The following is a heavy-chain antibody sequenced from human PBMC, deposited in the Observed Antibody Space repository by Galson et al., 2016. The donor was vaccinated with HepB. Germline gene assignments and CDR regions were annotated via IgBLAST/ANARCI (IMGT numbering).Heavy chain of an antibody. Sequence: TLSLTCTVSGGSISSADYYWSWIRQPPGKGLEWIGYIYDIGGTYYNPSLKSRVSISKHTSRNQFSLKLGSVTAADTAVYYCARGRYCSGVTCYSSSAFRYFDLWGRGTLVTVSS. CDR3: ARGRYCSGVTCYSSSAFRYFDL. V-gene: IGHV4-30-4*01. CDR2: IYDIGGT. J-gene: IGHJ2*01. CDR1: GGSISSADYY. D-gene: IGHD2-15*01.